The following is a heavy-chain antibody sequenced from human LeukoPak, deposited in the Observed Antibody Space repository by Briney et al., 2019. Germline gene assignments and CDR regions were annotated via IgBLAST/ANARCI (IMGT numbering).Heavy chain of an antibody. D-gene: IGHD4-17*01. V-gene: IGHV4-59*01. CDR1: GGSISSYY. CDR3: ARVSPDYGDSLGY. Sequence: PSETLSLTCTVSGGSISSYYWSWIRQPPGKGLEWIGYIYYSGSTNYNPSLKSRVTISVDTSKNQFSLKLSSVTAADTAVYYCARVSPDYGDSLGYWGQGTLVTVSS. J-gene: IGHJ4*02. CDR2: IYYSGST.